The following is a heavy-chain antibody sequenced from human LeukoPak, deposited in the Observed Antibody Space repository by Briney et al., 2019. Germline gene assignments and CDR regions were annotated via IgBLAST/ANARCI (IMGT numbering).Heavy chain of an antibody. CDR2: ISSSSSYI. CDR1: GFTFSSYS. D-gene: IGHD3-16*02. CDR3: ARDSLRLRLGELSLFGDYFDY. V-gene: IGHV3-21*01. Sequence: GGSLRLSCAASGFTFSSYSMNWVRQAPGKGLEWVSSISSSSSYIYYADSVKGRFTISRDNAKNSLYLQMNSLRAEDTAVYYYARDSLRLRLGELSLFGDYFDYWGQGTLVTVSS. J-gene: IGHJ4*02.